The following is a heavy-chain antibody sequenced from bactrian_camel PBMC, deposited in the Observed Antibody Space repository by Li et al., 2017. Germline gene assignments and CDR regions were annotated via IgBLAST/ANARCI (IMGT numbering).Heavy chain of an antibody. CDR3: AAVRSTWRCSILSGTDFDY. D-gene: IGHD2*01. CDR1: GFTSSNNC. CDR2: LSTGGAYS. Sequence: HVQLVESGGGSVQSGGSLTLNCSASGFTSSNNCMAWFRQRPGKEREGVVRLSTGGAYSAYDDSVKGRFTISRDNAKNTVYLQMNNLKPEDTAMYYCAAVRSTWRCSILSGTDFDYWGQGTQVTVS. J-gene: IGHJ6*01. V-gene: IGHV3S1*01.